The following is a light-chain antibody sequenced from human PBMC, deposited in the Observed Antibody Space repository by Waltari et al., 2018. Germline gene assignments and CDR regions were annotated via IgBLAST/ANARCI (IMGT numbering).Light chain of an antibody. V-gene: IGLV2-14*03. CDR3: SSYTLTNPVV. Sequence: QSVVTQPASVSGSPGQSISISCTGTSNDIGANDYVSWYQQHPGRAPQLVFSDVSFRPSGVSIRFSGSKSGNTASLTISGLQAEDEALYYCSSYTLTNPVVFGGGTKLTVL. CDR1: SNDIGANDY. CDR2: DVS. J-gene: IGLJ2*01.